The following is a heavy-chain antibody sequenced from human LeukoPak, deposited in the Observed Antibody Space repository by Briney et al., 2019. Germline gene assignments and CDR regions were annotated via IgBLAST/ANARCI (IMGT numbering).Heavy chain of an antibody. D-gene: IGHD5-12*01. J-gene: IGHJ4*02. CDR3: AKGRLTVATDFDY. Sequence: GGSLRLSCAASGFTFSSYTIHWVRQPPGKGLEWVAVISFDGSNKYYADSVKGRFTISRDNSKNTLYLQMNSLRAEDTAIYYCAKGRLTVATDFDYWGQGTLVTVSS. V-gene: IGHV3-30-3*01. CDR1: GFTFSSYT. CDR2: ISFDGSNK.